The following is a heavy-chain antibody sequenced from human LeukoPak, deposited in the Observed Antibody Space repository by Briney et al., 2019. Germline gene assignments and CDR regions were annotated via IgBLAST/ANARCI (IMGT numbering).Heavy chain of an antibody. Sequence: GGSRKPSWEAPGPPFIALELSGFRRAPGKGLEWVSYISSSTGSVIYYADFVKGRFTISRDNAKNSLYLQMNSLRAEDTAVYYCARDRGDYSNYEIDYWGQGTLVTVSS. CDR3: ARDRGDYSNYEIDY. J-gene: IGHJ4*02. CDR1: GPPFIALE. V-gene: IGHV3-48*03. CDR2: ISSSTGSVI. D-gene: IGHD4-11*01.